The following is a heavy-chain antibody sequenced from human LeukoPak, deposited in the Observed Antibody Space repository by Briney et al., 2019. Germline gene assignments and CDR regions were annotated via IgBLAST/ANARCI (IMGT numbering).Heavy chain of an antibody. D-gene: IGHD3-10*01. CDR1: GGSISSNSYY. CDR3: ARRIYDSGSPFDY. CDR2: IYNSGSA. J-gene: IGHJ4*02. Sequence: SETLSLTCTVSGGSISSNSYYWGWIRQPPGEGLEWIGFIYNSGSAYYNPSLKSRVTISLDTSKNQFSLKLNSVTAADTAVYYCARRIYDSGSPFDYWGQGTLVTVSS. V-gene: IGHV4-39*07.